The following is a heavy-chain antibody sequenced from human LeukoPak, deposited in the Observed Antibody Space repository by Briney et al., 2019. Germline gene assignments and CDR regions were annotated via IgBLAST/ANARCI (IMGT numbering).Heavy chain of an antibody. CDR1: GFPFSSYG. J-gene: IGHJ3*02. Sequence: GTSLRLSCAASGFPFSSYGMHWVRQAPGKGLEWISTILGAGRTTYYADSVKGRFTISRDNSRNTLSLQLNSLRAEDTAVYYCAKGQGYCTYTSCSDDAFDIWGQGTMVTVSS. V-gene: IGHV3-23*01. CDR3: AKGQGYCTYTSCSDDAFDI. D-gene: IGHD2-2*01. CDR2: ILGAGRTT.